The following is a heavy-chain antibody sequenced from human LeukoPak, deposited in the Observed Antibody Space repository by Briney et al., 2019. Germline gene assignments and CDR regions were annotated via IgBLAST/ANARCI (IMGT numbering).Heavy chain of an antibody. J-gene: IGHJ4*02. D-gene: IGHD3-10*01. CDR3: ARMKTYGPLSDFDF. V-gene: IGHV3-7*01. Sequence: PGGSLRLSCAASAFTFRSYWMSWVRQAPGKGLEWVANIKQDGSEKYYVDSVKGRFTISRDNAKNTLYLQMNSLRAGDTAVYYCARMKTYGPLSDFDFWGQGTLVTVSS. CDR2: IKQDGSEK. CDR1: AFTFRSYW.